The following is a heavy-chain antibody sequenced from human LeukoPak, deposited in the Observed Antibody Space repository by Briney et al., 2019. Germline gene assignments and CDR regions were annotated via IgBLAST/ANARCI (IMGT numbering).Heavy chain of an antibody. Sequence: SETLSLTCAVYGGSFSGYYWSWIRQPPGKGLEWIGEINHSGSTNYNPSLKSRVTISVDTSKNQFSLKLSSVTAEDTAVYYCARGSTYCDSSGQVPFDYWGQGTLVTVSS. D-gene: IGHD3-22*01. CDR3: ARGSTYCDSSGQVPFDY. CDR1: GGSFSGYY. J-gene: IGHJ4*02. CDR2: INHSGST. V-gene: IGHV4-34*01.